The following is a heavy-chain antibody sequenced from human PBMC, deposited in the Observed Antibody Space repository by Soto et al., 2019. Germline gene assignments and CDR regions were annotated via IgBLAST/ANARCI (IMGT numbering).Heavy chain of an antibody. CDR3: ATSYGSGYRAFDS. Sequence: QVQLVQSGADVQRPGSSVRVSCKASGDTFNFYSINWERQAPGLGLQWMGRINPILSMSNYAPRFQGRVTMPADKSTRTAYLELSRLRSADTAMYYCATSYGSGYRAFDSWGQGALVTFSS. V-gene: IGHV1-69*02. D-gene: IGHD3-10*01. J-gene: IGHJ4*02. CDR1: GDTFNFYS. CDR2: INPILSMS.